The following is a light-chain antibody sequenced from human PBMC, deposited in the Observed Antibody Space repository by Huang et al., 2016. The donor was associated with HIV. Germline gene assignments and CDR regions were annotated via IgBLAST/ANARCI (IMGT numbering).Light chain of an antibody. CDR3: QQYGSSPRT. CDR2: GAS. CDR1: PSVTRSS. J-gene: IGKJ1*01. V-gene: IGKV3-20*01. Sequence: EIVLTQSPGALSFSPGERAPLSCRAIPSVTRSSLAWYQHQPGPAPRLLIFGASSRATGIPDRFSGSGSGTDFTLTISRREAEDFAVYYCQQYGSSPRTFGRGTKLEIK.